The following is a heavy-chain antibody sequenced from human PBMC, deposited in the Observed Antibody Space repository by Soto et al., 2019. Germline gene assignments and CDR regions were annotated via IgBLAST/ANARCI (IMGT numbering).Heavy chain of an antibody. CDR1: GGTFSSYA. J-gene: IGHJ6*02. CDR2: IIPIFGTA. Sequence: SVKVSCKASGGTFSSYAISWVRQAPGQGLEWMGGIIPIFGTANYAQKFQGRVTITADKSTSTAYMELSSLRSEDTAVYYCASYRDFGSGYYCYYYGMDVWGQGTTVTVSS. CDR3: ASYRDFGSGYYCYYYGMDV. V-gene: IGHV1-69*06. D-gene: IGHD3-3*01.